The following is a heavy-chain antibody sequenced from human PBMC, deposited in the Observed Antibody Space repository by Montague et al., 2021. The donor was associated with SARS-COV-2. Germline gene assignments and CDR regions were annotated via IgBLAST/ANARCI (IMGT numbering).Heavy chain of an antibody. Sequence: PALVKPTQTLTLTCTFSGFSLSTSGMCVSWIRQPPGKALEWLAXXXWXXXKYXSTSLKTRLTISKDTSKNPVVLTMTNMDPVDTATYYCARIPYDILTGYYSGFDYWGRGTLVTVSS. D-gene: IGHD3-9*01. CDR1: GFSLSTSGMC. J-gene: IGHJ4*02. V-gene: IGHV2-70*01. CDR2: XXWXXXK. CDR3: ARIPYDILTGYYSGFDY.